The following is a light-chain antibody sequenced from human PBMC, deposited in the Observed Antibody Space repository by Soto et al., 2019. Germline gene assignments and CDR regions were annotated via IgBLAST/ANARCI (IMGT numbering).Light chain of an antibody. V-gene: IGKV1-27*01. Sequence: DIQMTQSPSSLSASAGDRVTITCRASQGISNYLAWYQQRPGKVPKLLLYTASTLQSGVPSRFSGSGSGAEFPLTISSLQPEDVVTYYWQKYNSAPWTFGQGTKVEIK. CDR2: TAS. CDR1: QGISNY. J-gene: IGKJ1*01. CDR3: QKYNSAPWT.